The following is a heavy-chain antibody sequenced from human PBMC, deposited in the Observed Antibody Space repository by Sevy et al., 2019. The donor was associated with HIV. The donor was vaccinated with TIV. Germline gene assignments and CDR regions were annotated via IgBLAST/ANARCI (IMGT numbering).Heavy chain of an antibody. D-gene: IGHD1-26*01. V-gene: IGHV3-23*01. Sequence: GGSLRLSCAASGFSFSNYAMSWVRQAPGKGLEWVSTLIGGGSRTYYADSVTGRFTISRDNSKNTVYLEMNSLRNEDTAIYFCANAYSGSYSHSYLYALDVWGQGTTVTVSS. CDR3: ANAYSGSYSHSYLYALDV. J-gene: IGHJ6*02. CDR1: GFSFSNYA. CDR2: LIGGGSRT.